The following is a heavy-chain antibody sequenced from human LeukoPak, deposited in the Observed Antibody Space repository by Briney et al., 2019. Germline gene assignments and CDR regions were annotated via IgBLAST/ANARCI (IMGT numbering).Heavy chain of an antibody. Sequence: GGSLRLSCEASGFNFTDSWMNWVRQAPGKGLGWVASIKEGGSERYYLDSVKGRFTISRDNAKNSLFLQMNNLRVDDTAVYYCVRDYRGGWNDYWGQGTLVTVSS. CDR2: IKEGGSER. CDR1: GFNFTDSW. J-gene: IGHJ4*02. D-gene: IGHD1-26*01. CDR3: VRDYRGGWNDY. V-gene: IGHV3-7*01.